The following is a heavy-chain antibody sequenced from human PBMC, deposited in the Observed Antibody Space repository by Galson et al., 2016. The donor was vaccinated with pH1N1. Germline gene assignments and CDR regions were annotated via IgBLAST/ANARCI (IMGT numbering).Heavy chain of an antibody. V-gene: IGHV1-24*01. CDR3: ATDYNFDRNPIFDP. D-gene: IGHD3-22*01. Sequence: SVKVSCKVTGYTLTKVSMHWVRQAPGKGLEWMGGFGPEGGEKHYAEKFQGRLTMTEDSSTDTAYMELNTLRSEDTAVYYCATDYNFDRNPIFDPWGQGTLVTVSS. CDR2: FGPEGGEK. CDR1: GYTLTKVS. J-gene: IGHJ5*02.